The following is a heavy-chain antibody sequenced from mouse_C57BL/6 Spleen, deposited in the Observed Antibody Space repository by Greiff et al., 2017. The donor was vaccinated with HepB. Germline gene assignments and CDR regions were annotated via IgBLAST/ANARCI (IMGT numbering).Heavy chain of an antibody. J-gene: IGHJ2*01. Sequence: DVKLQESGAELVKPGASVKLSCTASGFNIKDYYMHWVKQRTEQGLEWIGRIDPEDGETKYAPKFQGKATITADTSSNTAYLQLSSLTSEDSAVYYCAFITTVVEEDFDYWGQGTTLTVSS. D-gene: IGHD1-1*01. CDR1: GFNIKDYY. V-gene: IGHV14-2*01. CDR3: AFITTVVEEDFDY. CDR2: IDPEDGET.